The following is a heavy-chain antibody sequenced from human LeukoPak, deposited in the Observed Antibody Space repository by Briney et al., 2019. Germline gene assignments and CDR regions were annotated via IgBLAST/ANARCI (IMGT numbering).Heavy chain of an antibody. J-gene: IGHJ5*02. CDR2: IYNDGSST. V-gene: IGHV3-74*01. D-gene: IGHD2-15*01. CDR3: ARGQYCSGGSCSGGWFDP. Sequence: GGSLRLSCAASGFTFSSYWMHWVRQAPGKGLVWVSRIYNDGSSTIYADSVKGRFIISRDNAKNTLYLQMNSLRAEDTAVYYCARGQYCSGGSCSGGWFDPWGQGTLVTVSS. CDR1: GFTFSSYW.